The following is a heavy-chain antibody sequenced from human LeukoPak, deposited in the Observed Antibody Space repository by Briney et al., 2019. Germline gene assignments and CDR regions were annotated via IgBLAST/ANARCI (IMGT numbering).Heavy chain of an antibody. J-gene: IGHJ4*02. CDR3: AEWELLPTADY. CDR2: IYSGGST. Sequence: PGGSLRLSCAASGFTVSNNYMSWVRQAPGKGLEWVSLIYSGGSTSYADSVKGRFTISRDNSKNTLYLQMNSLRDDDTALYYCAEWELLPTADYWGQGTLVTVSS. D-gene: IGHD1-26*01. V-gene: IGHV3-66*01. CDR1: GFTVSNNY.